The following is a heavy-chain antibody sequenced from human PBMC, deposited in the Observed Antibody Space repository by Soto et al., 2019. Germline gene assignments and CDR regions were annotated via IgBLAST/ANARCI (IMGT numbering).Heavy chain of an antibody. Sequence: QVQLVESGGGVVQPGRSLRLSCAASGFTFSSYGMHWVRQAPGKGLEWVAVISYDGSNKYYADSVKGRFTISRDNSKNKLYLQMNSLRAEDTAVYYCAKSGQQLVWGDYWGQGTLVTVSS. CDR1: GFTFSSYG. V-gene: IGHV3-30*18. CDR2: ISYDGSNK. D-gene: IGHD6-13*01. J-gene: IGHJ4*02. CDR3: AKSGQQLVWGDY.